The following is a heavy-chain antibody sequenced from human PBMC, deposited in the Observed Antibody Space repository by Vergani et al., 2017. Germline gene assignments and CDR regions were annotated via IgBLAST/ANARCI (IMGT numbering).Heavy chain of an antibody. CDR2: IVVGSGHT. CDR1: GFTFTSSA. Sequence: QMQLVQSGPEVKKPGTSVKVSCKASGFTFTSSAMQCVRQARGQRLEWIGWIVVGSGHTNYAQKFQERVTITRDMSTSTAYMELSSLRSEDTAVYYCAARSYSTTDYYMDVWGKGTTVTVSS. CDR3: AARSYSTTDYYMDV. J-gene: IGHJ6*03. D-gene: IGHD1-26*01. V-gene: IGHV1-58*02.